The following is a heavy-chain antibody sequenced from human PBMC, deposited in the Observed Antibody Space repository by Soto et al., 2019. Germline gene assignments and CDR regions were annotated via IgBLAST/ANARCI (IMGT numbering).Heavy chain of an antibody. V-gene: IGHV3-33*01. CDR3: ARDSKRKTLITIFGVGSLYSGNGMDV. D-gene: IGHD3-3*01. Sequence: GGSLRLSCAAFGFTFSSYGMHWVRQAPGKGLEGVAVIWYDGSNKYYADSVKARFTISRDNSKNTLYLQMNSLRAEDTAVYYCARDSKRKTLITIFGVGSLYSGNGMDVWGQGTTVTVSS. J-gene: IGHJ6*02. CDR1: GFTFSSYG. CDR2: IWYDGSNK.